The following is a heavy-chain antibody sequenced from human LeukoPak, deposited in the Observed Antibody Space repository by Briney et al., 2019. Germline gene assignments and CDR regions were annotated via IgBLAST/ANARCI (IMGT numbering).Heavy chain of an antibody. J-gene: IGHJ3*02. CDR1: GFTFSTYW. CDR2: INWNGGST. D-gene: IGHD3-10*01. CDR3: ARASPGMAFDI. V-gene: IGHV3-20*04. Sequence: GGSLRLSCAASGFTFSTYWMSWVRQAPGKGLEWVSGINWNGGSTGYADSVKGRFTISRDNAKNSLYLQMNSLRAEDTALYYCARASPGMAFDIWGQGTMVTVSS.